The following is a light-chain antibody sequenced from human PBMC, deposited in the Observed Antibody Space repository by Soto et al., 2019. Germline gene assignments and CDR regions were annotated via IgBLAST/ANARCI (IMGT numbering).Light chain of an antibody. Sequence: VVLAQSPRPMSLSPGERATLSCRASQSVSSSYLAWYQQKPGQAPRLLIYGASSRATGIPDRFSGSGSGTDFTLTISRLEPEDFAVYYCQQYGSSSITFGQGTRLEIK. J-gene: IGKJ5*01. CDR1: QSVSSSY. CDR3: QQYGSSSIT. V-gene: IGKV3-20*01. CDR2: GAS.